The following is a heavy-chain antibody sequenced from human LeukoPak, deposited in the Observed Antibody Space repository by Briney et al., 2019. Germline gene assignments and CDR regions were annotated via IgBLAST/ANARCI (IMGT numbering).Heavy chain of an antibody. D-gene: IGHD3-3*01. Sequence: SETLSLICAVYGGSFSGYYWRWLRQPPGKGLEWIGSIYYSGSTYYYPSLKSRVTISVDTSKNQFSLKLSSVTAADTAVYYCARSADYDFWSGYRWFDPWGQGTLVTVSS. V-gene: IGHV4-34*01. J-gene: IGHJ5*02. CDR2: IYYSGST. CDR3: ARSADYDFWSGYRWFDP. CDR1: GGSFSGYY.